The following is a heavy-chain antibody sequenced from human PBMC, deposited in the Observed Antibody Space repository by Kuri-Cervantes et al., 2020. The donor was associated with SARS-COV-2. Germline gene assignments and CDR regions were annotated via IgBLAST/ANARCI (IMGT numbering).Heavy chain of an antibody. V-gene: IGHV3-21*01. Sequence: GGSLRLSCAASGFTFSSYSMNWVRQAPGKGLEWVSSISSSSSYIYYADSVKGRFTISRDNAKNSLYLQMNSLRAEDTAVYYCARDLKESKGMDFDYWDQGTLVTVSS. CDR2: ISSSSSYI. J-gene: IGHJ4*02. CDR3: ARDLKESKGMDFDY. CDR1: GFTFSSYS. D-gene: IGHD5-24*01.